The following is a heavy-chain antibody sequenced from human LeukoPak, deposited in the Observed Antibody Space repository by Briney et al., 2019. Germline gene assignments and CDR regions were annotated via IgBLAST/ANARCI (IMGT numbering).Heavy chain of an antibody. D-gene: IGHD3-22*01. V-gene: IGHV4-39*01. CDR3: ARLLYDRSGYYYFDY. CDR2: VYYSGRT. Sequence: SETLSLTCTVSGGSISSSSYYWGWIRQPPGKGLEWIGSVYYSGRTYDNPSLKSRVTVSVDTSKSQFSLKLSSVTAADTAVYYCARLLYDRSGYYYFDYWGQGTLVSVSS. CDR1: GGSISSSSYY. J-gene: IGHJ4*02.